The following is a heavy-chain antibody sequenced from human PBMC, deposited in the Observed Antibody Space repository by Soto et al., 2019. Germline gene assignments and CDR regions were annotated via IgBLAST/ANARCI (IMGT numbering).Heavy chain of an antibody. CDR1: GDSVSSNSGA. D-gene: IGHD2-21*02. V-gene: IGHV6-1*01. J-gene: IGHJ4*02. Sequence: PSPTLSLTCAISGDSVSSNSGAWNWIRQSPSRGLEWLGRTYYRSKWNNDYAVSVKSRIVINPDTSKNQFSLQLNSVTPEDTAVYYCAGEVTATYHFDFWGQGTLVTVSS. CDR3: AGEVTATYHFDF. CDR2: TYYRSKWNN.